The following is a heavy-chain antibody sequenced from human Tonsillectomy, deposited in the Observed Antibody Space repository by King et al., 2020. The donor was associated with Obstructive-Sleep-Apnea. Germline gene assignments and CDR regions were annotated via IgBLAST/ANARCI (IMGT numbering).Heavy chain of an antibody. V-gene: IGHV4-59*08. Sequence: VQLQESGPGLVKPSETLSLTCTVSGGSISCYYWSLIRQPPGKGLEGVGYVYSSGSTHYNPSLKRRVTTTVDTSKNQLSPKLSSVTAADTAVYYCARQTTYYDILTGYSPWYFDYWGQGTLVTVSS. D-gene: IGHD3-9*01. CDR2: VYSSGST. J-gene: IGHJ4*02. CDR1: GGSISCYY. CDR3: ARQTTYYDILTGYSPWYFDY.